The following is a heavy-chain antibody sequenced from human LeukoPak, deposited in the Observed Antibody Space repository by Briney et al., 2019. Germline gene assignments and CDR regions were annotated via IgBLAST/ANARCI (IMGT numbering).Heavy chain of an antibody. J-gene: IGHJ5*02. CDR1: GFTFSSYA. D-gene: IGHD3-16*01. V-gene: IGHV3-23*01. CDR2: ISGSGGST. CDR3: ANNRIGGVTPSWFDP. Sequence: GGTLRLSCAASGFTFSSYAMSWVRRSPRKGLEWVSAISGSGGSTYYADSVKGRFAISRNHSKNKLYLQMNSLRAEDTAVYYCANNRIGGVTPSWFDPWGQGTMVTVSS.